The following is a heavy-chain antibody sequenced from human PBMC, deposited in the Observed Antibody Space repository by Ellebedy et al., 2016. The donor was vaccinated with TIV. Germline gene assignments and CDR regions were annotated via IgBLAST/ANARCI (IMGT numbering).Heavy chain of an antibody. CDR1: GYSFINYA. CDR3: ARAAAAGFFWYFDL. Sequence: AASVKVSCTASGYSFINYAMNWVRQAPGQGLEWMGWINTNTGNPTYAQGFTGRFVFSLDTSVSTAYLHISSLKAEDTAIYYCARAAAAGFFWYFDLWGRGTLVTVSS. J-gene: IGHJ2*01. V-gene: IGHV7-4-1*02. D-gene: IGHD6-13*01. CDR2: INTNTGNP.